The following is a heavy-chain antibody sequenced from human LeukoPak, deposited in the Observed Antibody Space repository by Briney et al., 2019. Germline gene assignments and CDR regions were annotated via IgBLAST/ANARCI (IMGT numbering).Heavy chain of an antibody. Sequence: PGGSLRLSCATSRFTFSNYWMSWIRQPPGKGLEWIGEINHSGSTNYNPSLKSRVTISVDTSKNQFSLKLSSVTAADTAVYYCARGRKQWLKNYYYYYMDVWGKGTTVTVSS. CDR2: INHSGST. J-gene: IGHJ6*03. CDR1: RFTFSNYW. V-gene: IGHV4-34*01. D-gene: IGHD6-19*01. CDR3: ARGRKQWLKNYYYYYMDV.